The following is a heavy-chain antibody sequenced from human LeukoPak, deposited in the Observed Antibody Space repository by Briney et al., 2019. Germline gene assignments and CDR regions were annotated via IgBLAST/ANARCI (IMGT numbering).Heavy chain of an antibody. CDR1: GGTFSSYT. D-gene: IGHD4-11*01. Sequence: SVKVSCKASGGTFSSYTISWVRQAPGQGLEWMGRIIPILGIANYAQKFQGRVTITADKSTSTAYMKLSSLRSEDTAVYYCAKTTTVTREYFQHWGQGTLVTVSS. V-gene: IGHV1-69*02. CDR2: IIPILGIA. CDR3: AKTTTVTREYFQH. J-gene: IGHJ1*01.